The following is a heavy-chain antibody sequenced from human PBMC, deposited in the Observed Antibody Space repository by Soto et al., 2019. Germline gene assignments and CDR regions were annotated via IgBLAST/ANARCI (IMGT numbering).Heavy chain of an antibody. D-gene: IGHD6-19*01. J-gene: IGHJ4*02. V-gene: IGHV1-3*01. CDR3: ARDLRMYSSALSFNY. CDR1: GYTFTSYA. CDR2: INAGNGNT. Sequence: ASVKVSCKASGYTFTSYAMHWVRQAPGQRLEWMGWINAGNGNTKYSQKFQGRVTITRDTSASTAYMELSSLRSEDTAVYYCARDLRMYSSALSFNYWGQGTLVTVS.